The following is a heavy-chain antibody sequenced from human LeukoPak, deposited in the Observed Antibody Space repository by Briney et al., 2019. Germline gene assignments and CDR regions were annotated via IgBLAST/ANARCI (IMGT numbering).Heavy chain of an antibody. J-gene: IGHJ5*02. D-gene: IGHD3-16*01. V-gene: IGHV3-7*04. CDR2: IKQDGSEK. Sequence: GGSLRLSCSASGFIFSNYWMTCVRQAPGKGREWVANIKQDGSEKYYVDSVKGRFTISRDNAKKSLYLQMNSLRAEDTAVYFCARDMIILQSWGQGTLVTVSS. CDR1: GFIFSNYW. CDR3: ARDMIILQS.